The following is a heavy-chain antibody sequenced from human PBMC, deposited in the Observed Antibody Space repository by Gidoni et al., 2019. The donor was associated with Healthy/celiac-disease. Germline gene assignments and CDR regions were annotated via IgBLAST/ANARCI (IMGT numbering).Heavy chain of an antibody. V-gene: IGHV3-23*01. CDR1: GFTFSSYA. J-gene: IGHJ4*02. CDR3: AKKGGSGGSCYSE. Sequence: EVQLLESGGGLVQPGGSLRLSCAASGFTFSSYAMSWVRQAPGKGLEWVSAISGSCGRTNYAESVKGRFTISRDNSKNTLYLQMNSLRAEDTAVYYCAKKGGSGGSCYSEWGQGTLVTVSS. D-gene: IGHD2-15*01. CDR2: ISGSCGRT.